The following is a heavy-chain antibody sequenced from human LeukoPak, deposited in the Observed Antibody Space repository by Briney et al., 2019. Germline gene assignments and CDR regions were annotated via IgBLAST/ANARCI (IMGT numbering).Heavy chain of an antibody. D-gene: IGHD6-6*01. V-gene: IGHV3-23*01. CDR1: GFTFTSYA. CDR2: ISGSGYSA. J-gene: IGHJ4*02. Sequence: GGSLRLSCAASGFTFTSYAMSWVRQAPGKGLEWVSAISGSGYSAYYADSVKGRFTISRDNSKNTVNLQMNSLRIEDTAVYYCARASPPDGGASSSLAYWGQGALVTVSS. CDR3: ARASPPDGGASSSLAY.